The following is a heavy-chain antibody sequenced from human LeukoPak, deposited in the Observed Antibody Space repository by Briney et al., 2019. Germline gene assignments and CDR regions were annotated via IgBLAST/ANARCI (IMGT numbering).Heavy chain of an antibody. Sequence: PGGSLRLSCAASGFTFSSYGMHWVRQAPGKGLEWVAFIRYDGSNKYYADSVKGRFTISRDNAKKSLYLQMNSLRVEDTAVYYCATLDFDSSGSYYDYWGQGAPVTVSS. D-gene: IGHD3-22*01. J-gene: IGHJ4*02. V-gene: IGHV3-30*02. CDR3: ATLDFDSSGSYYDY. CDR2: IRYDGSNK. CDR1: GFTFSSYG.